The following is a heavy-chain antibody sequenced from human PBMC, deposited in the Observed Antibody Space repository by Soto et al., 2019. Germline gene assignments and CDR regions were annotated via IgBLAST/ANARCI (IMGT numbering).Heavy chain of an antibody. CDR1: GYTFTSYD. CDR2: MNPNSGNT. J-gene: IGHJ4*02. Sequence: ASVKVSCKASGYTFTSYDINWVRQATGQGLEWMGWMNPNSGNTGYAQKFQGRVTMTRDTSTSTVYMELSSLRSEDTAVYYCARGFSSGWPFGYWGQGPPVTVSS. CDR3: ARGFSSGWPFGY. D-gene: IGHD6-19*01. V-gene: IGHV1-8*01.